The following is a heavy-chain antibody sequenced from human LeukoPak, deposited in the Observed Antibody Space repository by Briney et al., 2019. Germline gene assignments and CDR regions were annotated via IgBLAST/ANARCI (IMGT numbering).Heavy chain of an antibody. J-gene: IGHJ4*02. CDR3: VSYSRVPGTYHLPY. Sequence: PWETLSLTCTVSGVSTSSYYWTWIRQSPGKGLEWIGYGYYSGDTNYNPSLKSRVTISVDTSRNQFSLKLTSVTAADTAVYYCVSYSRVPGTYHLPYWGQGTLVTVSS. D-gene: IGHD1-1*01. CDR2: GYYSGDT. CDR1: GVSTSSYY. V-gene: IGHV4-59*01.